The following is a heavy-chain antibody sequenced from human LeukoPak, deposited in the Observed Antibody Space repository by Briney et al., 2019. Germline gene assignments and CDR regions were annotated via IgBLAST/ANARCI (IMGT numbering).Heavy chain of an antibody. CDR1: GFTFSSYW. D-gene: IGHD2-15*01. CDR3: AKEATSDCSGGSCYYWYFDL. CDR2: IKRDGSEK. J-gene: IGHJ2*01. Sequence: GGSLRLSCAASGFTFSSYWMSWVRQAPGKGLEWVANIKRDGSEKYYVDSVKGRFTISRDNAKNSLYLQMNSLRAEDTAVYYCAKEATSDCSGGSCYYWYFDLWGRGTLVTVSS. V-gene: IGHV3-7*03.